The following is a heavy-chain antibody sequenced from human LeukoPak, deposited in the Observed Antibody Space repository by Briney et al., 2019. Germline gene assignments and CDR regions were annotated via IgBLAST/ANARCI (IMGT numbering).Heavy chain of an antibody. Sequence: ASVKVSCKASGYTFTSYDINWVRQATGQGLEWMGWMNPNSSNTGYAQKFQGRVTITRNTSISTAYMGLRSLRSDDTAVYYCARGGCSSTSCYFGGLGAFDIWGQGTMVTVSS. CDR1: GYTFTSYD. CDR3: ARGGCSSTSCYFGGLGAFDI. J-gene: IGHJ3*02. CDR2: MNPNSSNT. D-gene: IGHD2-2*01. V-gene: IGHV1-8*03.